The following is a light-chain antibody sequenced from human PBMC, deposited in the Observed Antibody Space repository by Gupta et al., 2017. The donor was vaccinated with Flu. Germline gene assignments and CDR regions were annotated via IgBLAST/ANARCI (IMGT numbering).Light chain of an antibody. CDR2: LNVDGSH. J-gene: IGLJ2*01. CDR3: QTWGTGPAI. Sequence: QLVLTQSPSASASLGASVKLTCTLSRGHNTYAIAWHQQQPEKGPRYLMKLNVDGSHPKGDGIPDRFSGSSSGAGRSLAISSPQSEDEAYYYCQTWGTGPAIFGGGTKLTVL. V-gene: IGLV4-69*01. CDR1: RGHNTYA.